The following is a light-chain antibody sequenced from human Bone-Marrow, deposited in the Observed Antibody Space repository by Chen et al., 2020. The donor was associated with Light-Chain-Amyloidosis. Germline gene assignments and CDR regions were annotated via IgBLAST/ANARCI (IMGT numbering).Light chain of an antibody. CDR2: RDT. Sequence: SYELTQPPSVSVSPGQTARITCSGDDLPTKYAYWYQQKPGQAPVLVIHRDTERPSGISERFSGSSSGTTATLTISGVQAEGEADSHCQSADSSGTDEVIFGGGTKLTVL. CDR1: DLPTKY. J-gene: IGLJ2*01. CDR3: QSADSSGTDEVI. V-gene: IGLV3-25*03.